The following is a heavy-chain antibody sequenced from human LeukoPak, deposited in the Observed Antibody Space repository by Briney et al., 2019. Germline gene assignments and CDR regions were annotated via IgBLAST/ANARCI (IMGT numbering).Heavy chain of an antibody. J-gene: IGHJ4*02. V-gene: IGHV3-73*01. CDR2: IRDKAYNYAT. CDR1: GLTFSGST. D-gene: IGHD5-18*01. CDR3: SRHDTLPAEN. Sequence: GGSLRLSCADSGLTFSGSTRHWVRQASGKGLEWVGHIRDKAYNYATAYGASVKGRFTISRDDSKNTAYLQMNSLKTEDTAVYYCSRHDTLPAENWGQGTLVTVSS.